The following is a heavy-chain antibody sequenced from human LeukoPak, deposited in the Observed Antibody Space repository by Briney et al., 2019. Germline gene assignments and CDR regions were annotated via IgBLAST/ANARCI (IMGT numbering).Heavy chain of an antibody. V-gene: IGHV4-59*01. CDR1: GGSISSYY. CDR3: ARGNYYDSSGYYLGEYFQH. D-gene: IGHD3-22*01. Sequence: PSETLSLTCTVSGGSISSYYWSWIRQPPGKGLEWIGYIYYSGSTNYNPSLKSRVTISVDTSKNQLSLKLSSVTAADTAVYYCARGNYYDSSGYYLGEYFQHWGQGTLVPVP. CDR2: IYYSGST. J-gene: IGHJ1*01.